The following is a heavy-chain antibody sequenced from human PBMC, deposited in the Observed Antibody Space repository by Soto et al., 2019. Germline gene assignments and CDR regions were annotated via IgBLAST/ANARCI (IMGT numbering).Heavy chain of an antibody. J-gene: IGHJ4*02. V-gene: IGHV3-23*01. CDR1: GFTFSSYA. Sequence: EVQLLESGGGLVQPGGSLRLSCTTSGFTFSSYAMSWVRQAPGKGLEWVSGLSAAGETTYYADSVKGRFTISRDNSKNTLYLQMNSLRAEDTAVYYCAKCVTYSRLGSDYWGQGTLVTVSS. CDR2: LSAAGETT. CDR3: AKCVTYSRLGSDY. D-gene: IGHD1-26*01.